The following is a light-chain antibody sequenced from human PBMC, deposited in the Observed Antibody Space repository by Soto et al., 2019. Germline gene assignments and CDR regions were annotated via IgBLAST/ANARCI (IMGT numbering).Light chain of an antibody. V-gene: IGKV3-15*01. J-gene: IGKJ1*01. Sequence: EIVMTQSPATLSVSPGERATLSCRASQSVSSNLAWYQQKPGQAPRLLIYGASTRTTGIPTRFSGSGSGTEFTLNSSSLHSEDFAVYYCQQYHNWPPGTFCKGTKVEIK. CDR3: QQYHNWPPGT. CDR2: GAS. CDR1: QSVSSN.